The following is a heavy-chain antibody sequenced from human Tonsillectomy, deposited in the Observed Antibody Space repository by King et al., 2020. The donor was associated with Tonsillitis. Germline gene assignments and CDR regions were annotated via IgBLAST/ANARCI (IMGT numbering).Heavy chain of an antibody. V-gene: IGHV3-74*01. CDR1: VFTVSSYW. D-gene: IGHD4-23*01. J-gene: IGHJ4*02. CDR2: INSDGSST. Sequence: VQLVESGGGLVQPGGSLTLSCAASVFTVSSYWMHWVRQAPGKGLVWVSRINSDGSSTSYADSVKGRFTISRDNAKNTLYLQMNSLRAEDTAVYYCARAPSGHGVTSYFDYWGQGTLVTVSS. CDR3: ARAPSGHGVTSYFDY.